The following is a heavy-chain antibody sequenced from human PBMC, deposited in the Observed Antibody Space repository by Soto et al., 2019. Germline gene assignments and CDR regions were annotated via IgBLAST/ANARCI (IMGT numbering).Heavy chain of an antibody. CDR3: AKNPGYYYDSTGYHFDY. Sequence: GGSLRLSCAASGFTFSSYAMSWVRQAPGKGLEWVSAISYGGGTTYYADSVKGRFTISRDNSKNTLYLQMNSLRAEDTAVYYCAKNPGYYYDSTGYHFDYWGQGPLVTVSS. CDR2: ISYGGGTT. J-gene: IGHJ4*02. D-gene: IGHD3-22*01. CDR1: GFTFSSYA. V-gene: IGHV3-23*01.